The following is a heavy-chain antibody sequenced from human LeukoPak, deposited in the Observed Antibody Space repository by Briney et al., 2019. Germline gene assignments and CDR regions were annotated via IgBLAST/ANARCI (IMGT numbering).Heavy chain of an antibody. J-gene: IGHJ4*02. V-gene: IGHV3-48*02. D-gene: IGHD4/OR15-4a*01. CDR2: ISSSSSTI. CDR1: GFTFSRYS. CDR3: ARKGAGPYYLDY. Sequence: GGSLRLSCAASGFTFSRYSMNWVRQAPGKGLEWVSYISSSSSTISYADSVKGRFTISRDNAKNSLYLQMNSLRDEDTAVYYCARKGAGPYYLDYWGQGTLVTVSS.